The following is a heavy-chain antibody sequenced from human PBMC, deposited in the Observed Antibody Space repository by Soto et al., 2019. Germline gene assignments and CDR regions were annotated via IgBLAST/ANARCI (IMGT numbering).Heavy chain of an antibody. CDR1: GGSVSSGSYY. Sequence: QVQLQQWGAGLLKPSETLSLTCAVYGGSVSSGSYYWSWIRQPPGKGLEWIGEMSHSGGTHFNPSLKSRVTISVDTYKNPFSLKMSFVTAADTALYYCARVERGTATTVVDAFDIWGPGTMVTVSS. CDR3: ARVERGTATTVVDAFDI. J-gene: IGHJ3*02. CDR2: MSHSGGT. D-gene: IGHD1-1*01. V-gene: IGHV4-34*01.